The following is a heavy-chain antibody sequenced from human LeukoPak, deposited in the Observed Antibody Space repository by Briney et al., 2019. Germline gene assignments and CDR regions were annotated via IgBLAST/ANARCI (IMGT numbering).Heavy chain of an antibody. CDR1: GYTFTNYG. V-gene: IGHV1-18*01. CDR2: ISPYNGYA. J-gene: IGHJ4*02. Sequence: ASVKVSCKASGYTFTNYGITWVRQAPGQGLEWMGWISPYNGYAKYAQKFQGRVTMTTDTSTSTAYLELRSLRSDDTAVYYCARDRGHRYYYDTSDYYYSLVYWGQGTLVTVSS. CDR3: ARDRGHRYYYDTSDYYYSLVY. D-gene: IGHD3-22*01.